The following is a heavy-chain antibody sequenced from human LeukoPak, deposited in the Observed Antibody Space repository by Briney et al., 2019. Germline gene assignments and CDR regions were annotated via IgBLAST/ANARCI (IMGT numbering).Heavy chain of an antibody. J-gene: IGHJ4*02. CDR2: INPSGGST. D-gene: IGHD2-2*01. CDR1: GYTFTSYY. V-gene: IGHV1-46*01. Sequence: ASVKVSCKASGYTFTSYYMHWVRQAPGQGLEWMGIINPSGGSTSYAQKFQGRVTMIRDTSTSTVYMELSSLRSEDTAVYYCARDGAVLGVVVPAGGFNWGQGTLVTVSS. CDR3: ARDGAVLGVVVPAGGFN.